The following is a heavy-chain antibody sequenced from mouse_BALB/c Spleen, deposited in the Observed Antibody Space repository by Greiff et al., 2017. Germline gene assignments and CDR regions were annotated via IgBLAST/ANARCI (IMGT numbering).Heavy chain of an antibody. CDR2: INPGSGGT. V-gene: IGHV1-54*01. Sequence: VQLQQSGAELVRPGTSVKVSCKASGYAFTNYLIEWVKQRPGQGLEWIGVINPGSGGTNYNQKFKDKATLTVDKSSSTAYMQLSSPTSEDSAVYYCTSWDYFDYWGQGTTLTVSS. J-gene: IGHJ2*01. CDR1: GYAFTNYL. D-gene: IGHD4-1*01. CDR3: TSWDYFDY.